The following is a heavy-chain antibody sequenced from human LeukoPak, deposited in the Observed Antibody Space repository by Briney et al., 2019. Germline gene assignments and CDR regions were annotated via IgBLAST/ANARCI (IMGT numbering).Heavy chain of an antibody. CDR3: GSTNHNPSLKSRITISVDPSTPQFSLKLTSVTAADTALNYCARHRGDAYTPFYFDQ. D-gene: IGHD1-14*01. Sequence: PGGSLRLSCAASGFTFRIYGMNWVRQAPGKGPEWVSYISHDSTTIYYQDSVKGRFTMSRDNARTSLYLQITSLTAEAPAIYYGGSTNHNPSLKSRITISVDPSTPQFSLKLTSVTAADTALNYCARHRGDAYTPFYFDQWGLGTLVTVSS. CDR1: GFTFRIYG. V-gene: IGHV3-48*04. CDR2: ISHDSTTI. J-gene: IGHJ4*02.